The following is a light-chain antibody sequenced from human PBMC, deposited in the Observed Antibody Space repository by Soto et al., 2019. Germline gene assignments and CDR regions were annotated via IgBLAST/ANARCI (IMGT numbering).Light chain of an antibody. Sequence: QSALTQPASVSGSPGQSITLSCTGTSSDVGGYGYVSWYQQHPGKAPKLMIYHVTYRPSGVSNRYSGSKSGNSASLTISGLQADDEADYYCCSLTTSHTYVFGSGTKVTVL. CDR1: SSDVGGYGY. CDR2: HVT. J-gene: IGLJ1*01. V-gene: IGLV2-14*03. CDR3: CSLTTSHTYV.